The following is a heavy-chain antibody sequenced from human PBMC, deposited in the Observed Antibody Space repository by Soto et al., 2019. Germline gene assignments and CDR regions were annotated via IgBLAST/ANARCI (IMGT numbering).Heavy chain of an antibody. V-gene: IGHV1-8*01. D-gene: IGHD2-8*02. CDR2: MNPNSGNT. J-gene: IGHJ6*02. Sequence: GASVKVSCKASGYTFTSYDINWVRQATGQGLEWMGWMNPNSGNTGYAQKFQGRVTMTRNTSISTAYMELSSLRSEDTAVYYCARGSGDFYYYYGMDVWGQGTTVTVSS. CDR3: ARGSGDFYYYYGMDV. CDR1: GYTFTSYD.